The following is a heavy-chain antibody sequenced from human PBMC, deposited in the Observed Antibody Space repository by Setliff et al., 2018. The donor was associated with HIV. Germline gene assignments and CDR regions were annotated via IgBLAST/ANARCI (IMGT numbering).Heavy chain of an antibody. CDR2: IWYEGSNK. CDR1: GFTFSSYG. CDR3: ARSTEGYFDL. J-gene: IGHJ2*01. V-gene: IGHV3-33*03. D-gene: IGHD2-2*01. Sequence: PGGSLRLSCAASGFTFSSYGMHWFRQAPGKGMEWVAVIWYEGSNKYYADSVKGRFSISRDNAKNTLYLQMNSLRAEDTAVYYCARSTEGYFDLWGRGTLVTVSS.